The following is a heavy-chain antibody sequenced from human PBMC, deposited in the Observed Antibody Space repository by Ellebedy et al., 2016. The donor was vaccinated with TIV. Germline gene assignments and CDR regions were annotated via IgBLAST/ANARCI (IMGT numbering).Heavy chain of an antibody. CDR1: GFTFSSYG. CDR2: IWYDGSNK. D-gene: IGHD1-26*01. J-gene: IGHJ6*02. V-gene: IGHV3-33*01. CDR3: ARGLLGGGSYETPYYGMDV. Sequence: GGSLRLSCAASGFTFSSYGMHWVRQAPGKGLEWVAVIWYDGSNKYYADSVKGRFTISRDNSKNTLYLQMNSLRAEDTAVYYCARGLLGGGSYETPYYGMDVWGQGTTVTVSS.